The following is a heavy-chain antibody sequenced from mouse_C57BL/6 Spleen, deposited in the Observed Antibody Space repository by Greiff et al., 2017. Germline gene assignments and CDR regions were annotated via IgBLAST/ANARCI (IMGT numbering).Heavy chain of an antibody. CDR3: ARRDYYSNSYWYFDV. V-gene: IGHV1-61*01. Sequence: QVQLQQPGAELVRPGSSVKLSCKASGYTFTSYWMAWVKQRPGQGLEWIGNIYPSDSETHYNQKFKDKATLTVDQSSSTAYMQLSSLTSEDSAVYYYARRDYYSNSYWYFDVWGTGTTVTVSS. CDR1: GYTFTSYW. D-gene: IGHD2-5*01. CDR2: IYPSDSET. J-gene: IGHJ1*03.